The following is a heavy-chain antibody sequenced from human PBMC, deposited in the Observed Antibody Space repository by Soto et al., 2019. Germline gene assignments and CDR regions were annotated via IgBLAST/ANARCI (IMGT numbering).Heavy chain of an antibody. CDR2: IGSSSSYT. J-gene: IGHJ4*02. CDR3: ARRRPTGDYNY. Sequence: QVQLVESGGDLVKPGGSLRLSCAASGFPFSDYYMSWIRQAPGKGLEWVSSIGSSSSYTNYADSVKGRFTISRDNAKNSLYLQMNSLRAEDTAGYYCARRRPTGDYNYWGQGTLVTVSA. V-gene: IGHV3-11*05. D-gene: IGHD3-9*01. CDR1: GFPFSDYY.